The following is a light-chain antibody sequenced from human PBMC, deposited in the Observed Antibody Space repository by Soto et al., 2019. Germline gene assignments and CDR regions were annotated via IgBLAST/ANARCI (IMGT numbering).Light chain of an antibody. Sequence: DVQMTQSPSSLSAFVGDRVTITCRASQGIAPYLAWFQQKPGRVPKLLIYATSTLQSGVPSRFSGSGSGTDFTLTISSLQPEDVGTYYCQKYNSAPLPFGGGTKVDIK. CDR1: QGIAPY. CDR2: ATS. J-gene: IGKJ4*01. V-gene: IGKV1-27*01. CDR3: QKYNSAPLP.